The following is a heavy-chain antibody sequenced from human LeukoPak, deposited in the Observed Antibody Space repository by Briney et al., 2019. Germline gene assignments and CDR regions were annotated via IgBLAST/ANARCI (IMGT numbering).Heavy chain of an antibody. CDR3: ASLPLNCGGDCYADY. J-gene: IGHJ4*02. CDR2: IWYDGSNK. CDR1: GFTFSSYG. Sequence: GRSLRLSYAASGFTFSSYGMHWVRQAPGKGLEWVAVIWYDGSNKYYADSVKGRFTISRDNSKNTLYLQMNSLRAEDTAVYYCASLPLNCGGDCYADYWGQGTLVTVSS. D-gene: IGHD2-21*02. V-gene: IGHV3-33*01.